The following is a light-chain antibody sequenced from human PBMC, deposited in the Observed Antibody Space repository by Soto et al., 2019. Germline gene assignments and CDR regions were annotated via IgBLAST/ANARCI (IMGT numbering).Light chain of an antibody. Sequence: QSALTQPPSASGSPGQSVTISCSGTSSDVGGYNYVSWYQQHPGKAPKVMIYEVSKRPSGVPERFSGSKSGNTASLTVSGLQAEDEADYYCSSYTGSNNLGFGGGTKVTVL. CDR1: SSDVGGYNY. CDR3: SSYTGSNNLG. CDR2: EVS. J-gene: IGLJ3*02. V-gene: IGLV2-8*01.